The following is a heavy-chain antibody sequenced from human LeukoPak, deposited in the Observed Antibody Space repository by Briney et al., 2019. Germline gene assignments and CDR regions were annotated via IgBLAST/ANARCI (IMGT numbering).Heavy chain of an antibody. J-gene: IGHJ6*04. CDR2: IIPIFGTA. V-gene: IGHV1-69*06. D-gene: IGHD3-10*01. CDR3: ARDATGRGRYYYYGMDV. Sequence: SVKVSCKASGGTFSSYAISWVRQAPGQGLEWMGGIIPIFGTANYAQKFQGRVTITADKSTSTAYMELSSLRSEDTAVYYCARDATGRGRYYYYGMDVWGKGTTVTVSS. CDR1: GGTFSSYA.